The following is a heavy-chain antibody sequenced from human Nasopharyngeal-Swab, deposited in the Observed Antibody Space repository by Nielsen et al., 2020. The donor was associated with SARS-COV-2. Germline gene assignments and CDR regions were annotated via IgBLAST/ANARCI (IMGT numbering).Heavy chain of an antibody. J-gene: IGHJ4*02. CDR2: MYLRDSDT. CDR1: GYSFSSYW. V-gene: IGHV5-51*01. Sequence: GGSLRLSCKGSGYSFSSYWIGWVRQMPGKGLEWMGIMYLRDSDTRYSPSFQGQVTISADKSISTAYLQWSSLKASDTAMYYCATAYNGNYYWDYWGQGTLATVSS. D-gene: IGHD1-7*01. CDR3: ATAYNGNYYWDY.